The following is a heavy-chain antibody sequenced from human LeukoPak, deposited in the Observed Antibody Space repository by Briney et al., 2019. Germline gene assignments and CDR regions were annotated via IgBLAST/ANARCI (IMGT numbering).Heavy chain of an antibody. V-gene: IGHV3-23*01. CDR1: GFTFSSDA. J-gene: IGHJ4*02. Sequence: GGSLRLSCAASGFTFSSDAMSWVRQAPGERLEWGSAISGSGGSTNYADSVRGRVTISRDNTKNMQYLQMNSLRADDTAEYYCAKEQRDWNYGVFDYWGQGTQVTGSS. CDR3: AKEQRDWNYGVFDY. D-gene: IGHD1-7*01. CDR2: ISGSGGST.